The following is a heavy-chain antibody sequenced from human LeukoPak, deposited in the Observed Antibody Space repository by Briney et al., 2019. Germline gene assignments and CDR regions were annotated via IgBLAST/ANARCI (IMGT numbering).Heavy chain of an antibody. CDR2: ITSTSSYV. D-gene: IGHD5-12*01. J-gene: IGHJ3*02. Sequence: PGGSLRLSCEASGFTFSTYNMNWVRQAPGKRLEWVSSITSTSSYVFYADSVKGRFTISRDNAKNSLYLQMNSLRAEDTAVYYCARVRYSGYDKSFDIWGQGTMVTVSS. V-gene: IGHV3-21*01. CDR1: GFTFSTYN. CDR3: ARVRYSGYDKSFDI.